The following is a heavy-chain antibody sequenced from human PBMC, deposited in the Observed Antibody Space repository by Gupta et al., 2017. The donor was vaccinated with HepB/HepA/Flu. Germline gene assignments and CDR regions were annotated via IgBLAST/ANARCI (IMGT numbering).Heavy chain of an antibody. J-gene: IGHJ4*02. CDR3: ARRTVGGGDLDD. V-gene: IGHV4-39*01. D-gene: IGHD4-11*01. CDR1: GGSISINNYY. Sequence: QLQLQESGPGLVKPSETLSLTCTVSGGSISINNYYWGWIRQPPGKGLEWIGSIYYSGSTYYNPSLKSRVTISVDTSKNQFSLNLTSVTAADTAVYYCARRTVGGGDLDDWGQGTLVTVSS. CDR2: IYYSGST.